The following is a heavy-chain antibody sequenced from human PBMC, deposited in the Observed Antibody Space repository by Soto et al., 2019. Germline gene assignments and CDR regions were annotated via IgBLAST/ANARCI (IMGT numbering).Heavy chain of an antibody. CDR1: GFTFSSYS. J-gene: IGHJ4*02. V-gene: IGHV3-48*02. Sequence: VQLVESGGGLVQPGGSLRLSCAASGFTFSSYSMNWVRQAPGKGLEWLSFISVSSNTIYYADSVKGRFTISRDNAKNSLYLQMNSLRDEDTAVYYCARETQTKFDYWGQGTLVTVSS. CDR2: ISVSSNTI. CDR3: ARETQTKFDY.